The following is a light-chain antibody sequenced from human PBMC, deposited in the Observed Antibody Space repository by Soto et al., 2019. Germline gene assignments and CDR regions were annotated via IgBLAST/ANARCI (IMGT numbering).Light chain of an antibody. CDR1: SGSIASNY. CDR3: QSYDSSNHGVV. Sequence: NFMLTQPHSVSEYPGKTVTISCTRSSGSIASNYVQWYQQRPGSAPTTVIYEDNQRPSGVPDRFSGSIDSSSNSASLTISGLKTEDEADYYCQSYDSSNHGVVFCGGTELTVL. V-gene: IGLV6-57*04. CDR2: EDN. J-gene: IGLJ2*01.